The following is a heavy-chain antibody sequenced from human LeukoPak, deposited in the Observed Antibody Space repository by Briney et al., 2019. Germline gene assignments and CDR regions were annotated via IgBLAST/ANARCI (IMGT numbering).Heavy chain of an antibody. Sequence: SGTLSLTCAVYGGSFSGYYWSWIRQPPGKGLEWIGEINHSGSTNYNPSLKSRVTISVDTSKNQFSLKLSSVTAADTAVYYCARGRGYCSSTSCLHLDYWGQGTLVTVSS. D-gene: IGHD2-2*01. V-gene: IGHV4-34*01. CDR2: INHSGST. CDR3: ARGRGYCSSTSCLHLDY. CDR1: GGSFSGYY. J-gene: IGHJ4*02.